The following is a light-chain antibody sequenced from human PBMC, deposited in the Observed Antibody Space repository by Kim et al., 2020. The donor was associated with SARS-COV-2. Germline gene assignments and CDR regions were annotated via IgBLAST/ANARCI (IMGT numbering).Light chain of an antibody. CDR3: QQSYSTSWT. Sequence: IQMTQSPSSLSAPVGDRVTITCRANQSISNYLHWYQQKPGKAPKLLIYAASNLQSGVPSRFGGSGSETDFTLTISSLQPEDFATYYCQQSYSTSWTFGQGTKVDIK. V-gene: IGKV1-39*01. CDR1: QSISNY. CDR2: AAS. J-gene: IGKJ1*01.